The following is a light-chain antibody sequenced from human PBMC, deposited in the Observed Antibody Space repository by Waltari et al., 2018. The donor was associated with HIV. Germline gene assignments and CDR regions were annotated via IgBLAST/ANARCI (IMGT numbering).Light chain of an antibody. CDR3: QQYGGSPYT. Sequence: EIVLPQPPDTLSLSPGERATPSCRASQSLGSNYLAWFQHRPVQPPRLLIYAASTRAAGIPDRFSGSGSGTHFTLTINKLEPEDFAMYYCQQYGGSPYTFGQGT. CDR2: AAS. V-gene: IGKV3-20*01. CDR1: QSLGSNY. J-gene: IGKJ2*01.